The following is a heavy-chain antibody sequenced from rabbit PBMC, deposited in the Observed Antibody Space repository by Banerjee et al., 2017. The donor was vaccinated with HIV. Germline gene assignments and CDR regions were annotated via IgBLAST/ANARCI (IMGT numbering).Heavy chain of an antibody. Sequence: QEQLEESGGDLVKPEGSLTLTCTASGFSFSSSYWICWVRQAPGKGLEWIACIYTGSSGYTYYASWVNGRFTISKTSSTTVTLQMTSLTAADTATYFCARHFTDSRSYAFNLWGPGTLVTVS. J-gene: IGHJ4*01. CDR1: GFSFSSSYW. CDR3: ARHFTDSRSYAFNL. CDR2: IYTGSSGYT. D-gene: IGHD3-3*01. V-gene: IGHV1S45*01.